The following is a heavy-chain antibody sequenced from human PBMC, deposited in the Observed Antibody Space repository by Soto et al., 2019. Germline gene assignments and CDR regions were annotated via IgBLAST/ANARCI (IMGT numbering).Heavy chain of an antibody. CDR3: ARTTWAQLPDGYYYGMDV. J-gene: IGHJ6*02. CDR2: IYTSGST. V-gene: IGHV4-4*07. D-gene: IGHD2-2*01. Sequence: PSEPLSLTCTVSGGSISSYYWSWIRQPAGKGLEWIGRIYTSGSTSYNPSLKSRATMSVDTSKNQFSLKLSSVTAADTAVYYCARTTWAQLPDGYYYGMDVWGQGTTVTVAS. CDR1: GGSISSYY.